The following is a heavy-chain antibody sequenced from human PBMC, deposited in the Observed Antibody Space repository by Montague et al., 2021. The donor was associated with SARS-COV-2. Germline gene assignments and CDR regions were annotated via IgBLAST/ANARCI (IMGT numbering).Heavy chain of an antibody. Sequence: SETLSLTCTVSGDSLRCYFWTWIRQPPGRGLSLIGYIEYSGSTNYNPSHKSRLTMSLDMSSNQFSLELRSVTAADTAVYYCGGLGYSTSTVDSWGHGTLVSVSS. V-gene: IGHV4-59*08. CDR3: GGLGYSTSTVDS. CDR1: GDSLRCYF. D-gene: IGHD6-6*01. J-gene: IGHJ5*01. CDR2: IEYSGST.